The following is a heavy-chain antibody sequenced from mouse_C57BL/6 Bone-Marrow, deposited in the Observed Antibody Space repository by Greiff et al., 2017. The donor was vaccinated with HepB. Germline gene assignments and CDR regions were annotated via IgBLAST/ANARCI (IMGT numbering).Heavy chain of an antibody. CDR2: IYPRSGNT. D-gene: IGHD2-5*01. J-gene: IGHJ3*01. Sequence: QVQLKESGAELARPGASVKLSCKASGYTFTSYGISWVKQRTGQGLEWIGEIYPRSGNTYYNEKFKGKATLTADKSSSTAYMELRSLTSEDSAVYFCYSNWFAYWGQGTLVTVSA. CDR3: YSNWFAY. V-gene: IGHV1-81*01. CDR1: GYTFTSYG.